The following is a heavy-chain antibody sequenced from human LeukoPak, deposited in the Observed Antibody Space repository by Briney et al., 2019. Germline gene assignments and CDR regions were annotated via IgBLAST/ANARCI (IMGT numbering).Heavy chain of an antibody. J-gene: IGHJ6*02. D-gene: IGHD2-15*01. CDR1: GFTLSSYG. Sequence: PGGSLRLSCSASGFTLSSYGIHWVRQAPGKGLEWVAVISDDGNNKYYADSVKGRFTISRDNAKNSLYLQMNSLRAEDTAVYYCARDRCSGGSCYSEYGMDVWGQGTTVTVSS. CDR2: ISDDGNNK. CDR3: ARDRCSGGSCYSEYGMDV. V-gene: IGHV3-30*03.